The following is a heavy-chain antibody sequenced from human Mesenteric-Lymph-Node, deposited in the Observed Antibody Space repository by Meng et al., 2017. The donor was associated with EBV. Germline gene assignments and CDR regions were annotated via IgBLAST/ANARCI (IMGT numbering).Heavy chain of an antibody. CDR2: INRVGST. J-gene: IGHJ4*02. V-gene: IGHV4-34*01. CDR3: VRGGAVTLVQGGPDH. Sequence: QVRVTEGGAVQLPPPGSLSLTGAVAGVCFGCYFWSRIPQPTGMGLEWIGEINRVGSTNYNPSLKSRITMSVATSKNPFSLKLTSVTAADMAVYYCVRGGAVTLVQGGPDHWGQGTLVTVSS. CDR1: GVCFGCYF. D-gene: IGHD3-10*01.